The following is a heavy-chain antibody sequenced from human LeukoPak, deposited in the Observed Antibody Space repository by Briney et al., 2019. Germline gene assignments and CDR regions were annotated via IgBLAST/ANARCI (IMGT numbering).Heavy chain of an antibody. CDR3: TTRSGFITMVRGVFGY. D-gene: IGHD3-10*01. CDR1: GFTFSNAW. Sequence: GGSLRLSCAASGFTFSNAWMSWVRQAPGKGLEWVGRIKSKTDGGTTDYAAPVKGRFTISRVDSKNTLYLQMNSLKTEDTAVYYCTTRSGFITMVRGVFGYWGQGTLVTVSS. V-gene: IGHV3-15*01. CDR2: IKSKTDGGTT. J-gene: IGHJ4*02.